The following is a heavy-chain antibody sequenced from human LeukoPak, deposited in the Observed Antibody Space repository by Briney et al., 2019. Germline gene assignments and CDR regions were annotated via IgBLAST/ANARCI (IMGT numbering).Heavy chain of an antibody. D-gene: IGHD4-17*01. V-gene: IGHV3-30-3*01. J-gene: IGHJ3*02. CDR3: ARDPPDYALGAFDI. Sequence: GGSLRLSCAASGFTFSSYAMHWVRQAPGKGLEWVAVISYDGSNKYYADSVKGRFTISRDNSKNTLYLQMNSLRAEDTAVYYCARDPPDYALGAFDIWGQGTMVTVSS. CDR2: ISYDGSNK. CDR1: GFTFSSYA.